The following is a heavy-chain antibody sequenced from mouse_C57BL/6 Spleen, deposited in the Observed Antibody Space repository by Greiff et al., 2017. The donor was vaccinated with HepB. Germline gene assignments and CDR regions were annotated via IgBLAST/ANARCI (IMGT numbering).Heavy chain of an antibody. CDR3: ARSGYYGSSHYFDY. CDR1: GYTFTDYN. V-gene: IGHV1-18*01. J-gene: IGHJ2*01. CDR2: INPNNGGT. Sequence: EVQLQQSGPELVKPGASVKIPCKASGYTFTDYNMDWVKQSHGKSLEWIGDINPNNGGTIYNQKFKGKATLTVDKSSSTAYMELRSLTSEDTAVYYCARSGYYGSSHYFDYWGQGTTLTVSA. D-gene: IGHD1-1*01.